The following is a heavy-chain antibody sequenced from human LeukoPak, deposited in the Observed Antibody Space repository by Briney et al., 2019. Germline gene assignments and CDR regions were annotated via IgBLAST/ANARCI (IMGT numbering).Heavy chain of an antibody. CDR1: GFNFSSYG. D-gene: IGHD6-13*01. J-gene: IGHJ4*02. CDR2: ISGSGGST. V-gene: IGHV3-23*01. Sequence: GGSLRLSCAASGFNFSSYGMSWVRQAPGKGLEWVSAISGSGGSTYYADSVKGRFTISRDNSKNTLYLQMNSLRAEDTAVYYCARDGVAAAGFDYWGQGTLVTVSS. CDR3: ARDGVAAAGFDY.